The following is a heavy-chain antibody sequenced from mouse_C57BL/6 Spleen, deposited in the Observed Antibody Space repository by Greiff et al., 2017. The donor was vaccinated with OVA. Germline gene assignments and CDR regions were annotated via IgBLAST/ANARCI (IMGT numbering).Heavy chain of an antibody. D-gene: IGHD2-4*01. CDR3: ARHYYDYDWFAY. CDR1: GYTFTDYS. J-gene: IGHJ3*01. CDR2: FYPASGGT. Sequence: VQLQQSGAELVKPGASVKLSCKASGYTFTDYSMHWVKQRPGQGLEWIGWFYPASGGTKYNEKFKDKATLTADKSSSTAYMELSSLTSEDSAVYFCARHYYDYDWFAYWGQGTLVTVSA. V-gene: IGHV1-62-2*01.